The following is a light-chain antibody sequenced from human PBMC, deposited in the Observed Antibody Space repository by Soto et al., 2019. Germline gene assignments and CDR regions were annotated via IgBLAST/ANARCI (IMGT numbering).Light chain of an antibody. Sequence: DIPMTQSPSTLSASVGDRVTITCRASQSISSWLAWYQQKPGKAPKLLIYDASSLESGVPSRFSGSGSGTEFTLTISSLQPDDFATYYCQQYVTFGQGTKVEIK. CDR1: QSISSW. CDR2: DAS. CDR3: QQYVT. V-gene: IGKV1-5*01. J-gene: IGKJ1*01.